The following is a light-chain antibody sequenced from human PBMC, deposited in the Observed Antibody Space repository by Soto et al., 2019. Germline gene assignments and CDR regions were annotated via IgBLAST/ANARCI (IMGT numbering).Light chain of an antibody. Sequence: DIQMTQSPSSLSASVGDRVTITCRASRSIGNYLNWYQKKPESAPKLPIYLTSSLQSGVPSRFSGSGSGTYFTLTISSLPREDFATYYCQQSYSTPYSFGQGTKLEIK. CDR3: QQSYSTPYS. CDR2: LTS. V-gene: IGKV1-39*01. J-gene: IGKJ2*01. CDR1: RSIGNY.